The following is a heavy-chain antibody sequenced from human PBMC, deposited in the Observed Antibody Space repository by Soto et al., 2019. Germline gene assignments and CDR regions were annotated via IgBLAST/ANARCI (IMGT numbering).Heavy chain of an antibody. CDR3: ARVVVVIKGPHAFDI. CDR1: GGSVSSGSYY. J-gene: IGHJ3*02. D-gene: IGHD3-22*01. V-gene: IGHV4-61*01. CDR2: IYYSGST. Sequence: QVQLQESGPGLVKPSETLSLTCTVSGGSVSSGSYYWSWIRQPPGKGLEWIGYIYYSGSTNYNPSLTSRVTISVDTSKNQFSLKLSSVTAADTAVYYCARVVVVIKGPHAFDIWGQGTMVTVSS.